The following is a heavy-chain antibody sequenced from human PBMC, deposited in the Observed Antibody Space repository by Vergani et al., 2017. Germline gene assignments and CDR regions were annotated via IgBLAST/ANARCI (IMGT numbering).Heavy chain of an antibody. V-gene: IGHV3-23*04. CDR3: AKEGYSSGWPYYYGMDV. Sequence: VQLVESGGGVVQPGRSLRLSCAASGFTFSSYAMSWVRQAPGKGLEWVSAISGSGGSTYYADSVKGRFTISRANSKNTLYLQMNSLRAEDTAVYYCAKEGYSSGWPYYYGMDVWGQGTTVTVSS. CDR1: GFTFSSYA. D-gene: IGHD6-19*01. CDR2: ISGSGGST. J-gene: IGHJ6*02.